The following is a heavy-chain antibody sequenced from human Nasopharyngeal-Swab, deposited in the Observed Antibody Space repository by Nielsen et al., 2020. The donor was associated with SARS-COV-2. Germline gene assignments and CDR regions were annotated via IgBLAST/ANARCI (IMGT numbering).Heavy chain of an antibody. V-gene: IGHV3-30-3*01. D-gene: IGHD1-26*01. CDR3: ARSHSGSFRAWFDP. CDR2: ISYDGSNK. J-gene: IGHJ5*02. Sequence: WIRQSSGKGLEWVAVISYDGSNKYYADSVKGRFTISRDNSKNTLYLQMNSLRAEDTAVYYCARSHSGSFRAWFDPWGQGTLVTVSS.